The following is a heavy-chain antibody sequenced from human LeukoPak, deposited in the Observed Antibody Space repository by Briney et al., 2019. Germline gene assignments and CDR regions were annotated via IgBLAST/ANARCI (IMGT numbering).Heavy chain of an antibody. Sequence: GGSLRLSCAASGFTFSSYPIHWVRQAPGKGLEWVANIKQDGSEKYYVGSVKGRFTISRDNAKNSLYLQMDSLRAEDTAVYYCARDGPYSTSSTHPPWGQGTLVTVSS. J-gene: IGHJ5*02. D-gene: IGHD6-6*01. CDR2: IKQDGSEK. CDR1: GFTFSSYP. V-gene: IGHV3-7*03. CDR3: ARDGPYSTSSTHPP.